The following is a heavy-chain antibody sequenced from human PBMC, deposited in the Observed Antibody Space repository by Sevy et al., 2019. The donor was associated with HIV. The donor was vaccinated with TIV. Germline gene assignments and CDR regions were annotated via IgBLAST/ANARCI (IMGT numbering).Heavy chain of an antibody. CDR1: GFTFSSYA. J-gene: IGHJ6*02. D-gene: IGHD3-3*01. V-gene: IGHV3-23*01. CDR2: ISGSGGTT. CDR3: ARGMILEGSWYGMDV. Sequence: GGSLRLSCAASGFTFSSYAMNWVRQAPGKGLEWVSVISGSGGTTYYADSVKGRFTISRDNSKNTLYLQMNSLRAEDTAVYYCARGMILEGSWYGMDVWGQGTTVTVSS.